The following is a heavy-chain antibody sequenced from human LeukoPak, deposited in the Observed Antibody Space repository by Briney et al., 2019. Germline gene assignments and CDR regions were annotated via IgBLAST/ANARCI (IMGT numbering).Heavy chain of an antibody. D-gene: IGHD3-16*02. J-gene: IGHJ4*02. Sequence: GGSLRLSCAASGFTFSSYGMHWVRQAPGKGLEWVAVISYDGSNKYYADSVKGRFTISRDNSKNTLYLQMNSLRTEDTAVYYCARARYLPLPDYWGQGTLVTVSS. CDR3: ARARYLPLPDY. V-gene: IGHV3-30*03. CDR1: GFTFSSYG. CDR2: ISYDGSNK.